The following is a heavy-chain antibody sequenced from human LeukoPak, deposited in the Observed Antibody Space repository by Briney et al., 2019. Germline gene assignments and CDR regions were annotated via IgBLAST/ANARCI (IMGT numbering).Heavy chain of an antibody. CDR1: GGSFSGYY. D-gene: IGHD3-10*01. V-gene: IGHV4-34*01. CDR2: INHSGST. Sequence: SETLSLTCAVYGGSFSGYYWSWIRQPPGKGLEWIGEINHSGSTNYNPSLKSRVTISVDTSKNQFSLKLSSVTAADTAVCYCASGGAITMVRGVITYFDYWGQGTLVTVSS. CDR3: ASGGAITMVRGVITYFDY. J-gene: IGHJ4*02.